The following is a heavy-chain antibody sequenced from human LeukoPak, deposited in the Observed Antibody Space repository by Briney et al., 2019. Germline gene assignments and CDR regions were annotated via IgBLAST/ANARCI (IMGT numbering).Heavy chain of an antibody. J-gene: IGHJ4*02. CDR3: AKGDLYCSGGSCYHPFYFDY. Sequence: PGGSLRLSCAASGFTFSSYGMHWVRQAPGKGLEWVAVIWYDGSNKYYADSVKGRFTISRDNSKNTLYLQMNSLRAEDTAVYYCAKGDLYCSGGSCYHPFYFDYWGQGTLVTVSS. CDR1: GFTFSSYG. D-gene: IGHD2-15*01. V-gene: IGHV3-33*06. CDR2: IWYDGSNK.